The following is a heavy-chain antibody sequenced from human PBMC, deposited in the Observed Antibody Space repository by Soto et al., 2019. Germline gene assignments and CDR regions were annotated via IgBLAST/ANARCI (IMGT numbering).Heavy chain of an antibody. CDR1: GGSISGYY. J-gene: IGHJ6*02. CDR3: ARVHLPYSYGYYYYGMDV. D-gene: IGHD5-18*01. Sequence: SETLSRTCTVSGGSISGYYWSWIRQPPGKGLEWIGYIYYSGSTNYNPSLKSRLTISVDTSKNRFSLKLTSVTAADTAVYYCARVHLPYSYGYYYYGMDVWGRGPTVTVSS. CDR2: IYYSGST. V-gene: IGHV4-59*01.